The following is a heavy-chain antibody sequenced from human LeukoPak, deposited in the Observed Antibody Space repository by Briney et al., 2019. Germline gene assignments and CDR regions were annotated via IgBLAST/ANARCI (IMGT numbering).Heavy chain of an antibody. D-gene: IGHD3-22*01. J-gene: IGHJ4*02. CDR2: INPKSGGT. CDR1: GYTFTGYY. CDR3: ASGSSFDSSGRGFDY. V-gene: IGHV1-2*02. Sequence: ASVKVSCKASGYTFTGYYMHWVRQAPGQGLEWMGWINPKSGGTNYAQKFQGRVTMTRDTSISTAYMELSRLRFDDTAVYYCASGSSFDSSGRGFDYWGQGTLVTVSS.